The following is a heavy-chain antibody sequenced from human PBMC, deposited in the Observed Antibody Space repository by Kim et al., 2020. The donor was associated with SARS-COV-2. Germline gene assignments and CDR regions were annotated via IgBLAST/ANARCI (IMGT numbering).Heavy chain of an antibody. CDR2: IKQDGSEK. J-gene: IGHJ6*02. CDR1: GFTFSSYW. V-gene: IGHV3-7*03. CDR3: ARDLDLDWLPPTHAHHYGMDV. Sequence: GGSLRLSCAASGFTFSSYWMSWVRQAPGKGLEWVANIKQDGSEKYYVDSVKGRFTISRDNAKNSLYLQMNSLRAEDTAVYYCARDLDLDWLPPTHAHHYGMDVWGQGTTVTVSS. D-gene: IGHD3-9*01.